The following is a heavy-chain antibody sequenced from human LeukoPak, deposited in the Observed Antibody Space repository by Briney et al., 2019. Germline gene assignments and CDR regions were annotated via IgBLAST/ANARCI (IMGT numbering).Heavy chain of an antibody. CDR1: GFTFDKAW. V-gene: IGHV3-23*01. J-gene: IGHJ4*02. D-gene: IGHD2-2*01. CDR3: ARVYCSSTSCHLDY. Sequence: GGSLRLSCAASGFTFDKAWMTWVRQAPGKGLEWVSVISGSVSSTNYADSVKGRFTISRDNSKNTLYLQMNSLRAEDTAVYYCARVYCSSTSCHLDYWGQGTLVTVSS. CDR2: ISGSVSST.